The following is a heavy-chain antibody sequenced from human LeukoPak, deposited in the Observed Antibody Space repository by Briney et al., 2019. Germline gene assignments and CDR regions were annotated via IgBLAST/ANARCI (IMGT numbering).Heavy chain of an antibody. CDR3: ARDAAAGTGSYYYYYGMDV. D-gene: IGHD6-13*01. CDR2: IWYDGSNK. Sequence: GGSLRLSCAASGFTFSSYGMHWVRQAPGKGLEWVAVIWYDGSNKYYADSVKGRFTISRDNSKNTLYLQMNSLRAEDTAVYYRARDAAAGTGSYYYYYGMDVWGQGTTVTVSS. J-gene: IGHJ6*02. V-gene: IGHV3-33*01. CDR1: GFTFSSYG.